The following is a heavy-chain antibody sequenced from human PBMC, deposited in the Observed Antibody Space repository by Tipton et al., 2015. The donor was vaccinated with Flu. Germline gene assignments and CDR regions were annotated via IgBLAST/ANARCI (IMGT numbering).Heavy chain of an antibody. CDR1: GYTFTNYW. D-gene: IGHD1-26*01. Sequence: VQLVQSGAEVKKPGESLKISCKVSGYTFTNYWIAWVGQLPGKGLEWMGIIYPSDSETRYSPSFQGQVIFSADTSISTAFLQWSSLKASDTAMYYCARLGAPGYGYYKTYFYAMVVWGQGTTVTVSS. CDR3: ARLGAPGYGYYKTYFYAMVV. V-gene: IGHV5-51*01. CDR2: IYPSDSET. J-gene: IGHJ6*02.